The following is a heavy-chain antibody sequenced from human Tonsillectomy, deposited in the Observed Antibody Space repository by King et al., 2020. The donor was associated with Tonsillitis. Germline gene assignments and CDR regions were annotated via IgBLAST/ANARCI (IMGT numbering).Heavy chain of an antibody. J-gene: IGHJ6*02. CDR2: IISSSSYI. CDR1: GFTFSSYS. Sequence: VQLVESGGGLVKPGGSLRLSCAASGFTFSSYSMNWVRQSPGKGLEWVSSIISSSSYIYYADSVKGRFAISRDNAKHSLYLQMNSLRAEDTAVYYCARDCSGGSCYPYYYGMDVWGQGTTVTVSS. CDR3: ARDCSGGSCYPYYYGMDV. V-gene: IGHV3-21*01. D-gene: IGHD2-15*01.